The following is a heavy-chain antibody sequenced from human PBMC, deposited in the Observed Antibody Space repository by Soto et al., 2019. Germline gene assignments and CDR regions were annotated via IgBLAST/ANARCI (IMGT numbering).Heavy chain of an antibody. CDR1: GGSINNGGYY. D-gene: IGHD3-10*01. Sequence: QVQLQESGPGLVKPSQTLSLTCTVSGGSINNGGYYWSWIRQHPGKGLEWIGYIFYSGSTYYNPSLKGRVNISVDTSKNQFSLKLSSVTAADTAVYYCARDLRGGSYGMDVWGQGTTVTVSS. V-gene: IGHV4-31*03. CDR3: ARDLRGGSYGMDV. CDR2: IFYSGST. J-gene: IGHJ6*02.